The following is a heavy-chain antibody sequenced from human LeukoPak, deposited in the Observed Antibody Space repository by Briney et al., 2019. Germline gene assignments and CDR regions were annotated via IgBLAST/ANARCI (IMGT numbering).Heavy chain of an antibody. V-gene: IGHV3-21*01. D-gene: IGHD3-22*01. Sequence: GGSLRLSCAASGFTFSSYSMNWVRQAPGKGLEWVSSISSSSSYIYYADSVKGRFTISRDNAKNSLYLQMNSLRAEDTAVYYCARDRRVPYYYDSSGYYFDYWGQGTLVTVSS. CDR2: ISSSSSYI. CDR3: ARDRRVPYYYDSSGYYFDY. CDR1: GFTFSSYS. J-gene: IGHJ4*02.